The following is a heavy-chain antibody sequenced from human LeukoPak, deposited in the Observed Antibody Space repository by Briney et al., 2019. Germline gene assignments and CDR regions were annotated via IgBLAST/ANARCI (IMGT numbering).Heavy chain of an antibody. Sequence: GGSLRLSCAASGFTFSTYAMIWVRQPPGKGLEWVSSIFPSGGEIHYADSVRGRFTISRDNSKSTLSLQMNSLRAEDTAVYFCARDNRDWAFDYWGQGTLVTVSS. D-gene: IGHD2-21*02. CDR2: IFPSGGEI. CDR1: GFTFSTYA. J-gene: IGHJ4*02. CDR3: ARDNRDWAFDY. V-gene: IGHV3-23*01.